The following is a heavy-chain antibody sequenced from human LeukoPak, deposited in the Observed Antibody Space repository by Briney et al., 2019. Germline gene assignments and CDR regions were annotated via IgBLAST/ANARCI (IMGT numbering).Heavy chain of an antibody. CDR3: ARVRGYYDSSGSSP. Sequence: GASVKVSCKASGYTFTSYGISWVRQAPGQGLEWMGWISAYNGNTNYAQKLQGRVTMTTDTSTSTAYMELRSLRSDDTAVYYCARVRGYYDSSGSSPWGQGTLVTVSS. D-gene: IGHD3-22*01. CDR2: ISAYNGNT. V-gene: IGHV1-18*01. CDR1: GYTFTSYG. J-gene: IGHJ5*02.